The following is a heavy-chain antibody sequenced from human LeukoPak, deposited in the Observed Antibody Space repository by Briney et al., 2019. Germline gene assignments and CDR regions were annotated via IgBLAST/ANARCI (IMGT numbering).Heavy chain of an antibody. CDR3: AREWELSFDY. J-gene: IGHJ4*02. V-gene: IGHV3-21*01. D-gene: IGHD1-26*01. CDR1: GFTFSSHS. CDR2: ISSSGSYI. Sequence: PGGSLRLSCAASGFTFSSHSMSWVRQSPGKGLKWVSSISSSGSYIYYSDSVKGRFIISRDNAKNSMFLQMNSLRAEDTAVYYCAREWELSFDYWGQGTLVSVSS.